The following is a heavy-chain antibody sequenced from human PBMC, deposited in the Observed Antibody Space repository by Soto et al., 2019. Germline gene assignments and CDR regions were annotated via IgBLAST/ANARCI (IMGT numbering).Heavy chain of an antibody. CDR1: GGSISSGGYY. CDR2: IYYSGST. J-gene: IGHJ4*02. V-gene: IGHV4-31*03. CDR3: AGWGNLGYCSSTSCYMDDY. D-gene: IGHD2-2*03. Sequence: PSETLSLTCTVSGGSISSGGYYWSWIRQHPGKGLEWIGYIYYSGSTYYNPSLKSRVTISVDTSKNQFSLKLSSVTAADTAVYYCAGWGNLGYCSSTSCYMDDYWGQGTLVTVSS.